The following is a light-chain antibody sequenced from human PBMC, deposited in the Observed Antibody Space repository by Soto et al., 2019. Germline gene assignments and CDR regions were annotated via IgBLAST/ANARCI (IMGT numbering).Light chain of an antibody. J-gene: IGKJ1*01. V-gene: IGKV1-5*03. CDR2: KAS. Sequence: DIQMTQSPSTLSGSVGDRVTITCRASQTISSWLAWYQQKPGKATKLLIYKASTLKSGVPSRFSGSGSGTEFTLTISSLQPDDFATYYCQQYNSYSAACGQGTTVELK. CDR3: QQYNSYSAA. CDR1: QTISSW.